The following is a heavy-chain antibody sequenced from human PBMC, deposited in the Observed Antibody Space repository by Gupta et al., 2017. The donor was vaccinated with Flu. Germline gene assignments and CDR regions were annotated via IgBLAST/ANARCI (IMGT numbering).Heavy chain of an antibody. CDR3: ASGRWLQYYYFDY. J-gene: IGHJ4*02. CDR2: INHSGST. V-gene: IGHV4-34*01. D-gene: IGHD5-12*01. Sequence: QVQLQQWGAGLLKPSETLSLTCAVYGGSFSGYYWSWIRQPPGKGLEWIGEINHSGSTNYNPSLKSRVTISVDTSKNQFSLKLSSVTAADTAVYYCASGRWLQYYYFDYWGQGTLVTVSS. CDR1: GGSFSGYY.